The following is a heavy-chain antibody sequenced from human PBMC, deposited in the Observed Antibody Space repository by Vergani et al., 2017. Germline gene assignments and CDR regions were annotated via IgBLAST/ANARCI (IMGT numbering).Heavy chain of an antibody. J-gene: IGHJ4*02. CDR2: VNPEGTNT. V-gene: IGHV3-74*01. CDR1: GFTFSRHW. Sequence: EVQLVESGGGLVQPGGSLRLSCAASGFTFSRHWMHWVRQAPGKGLVWVSRVNPEGTNTPYADSVKGRFTISRDDSKNTLSLQMTALRAEDTAVYYCATELGYCGGGSCDRLYWGQGTLVTVTP. D-gene: IGHD2-15*01. CDR3: ATELGYCGGGSCDRLY.